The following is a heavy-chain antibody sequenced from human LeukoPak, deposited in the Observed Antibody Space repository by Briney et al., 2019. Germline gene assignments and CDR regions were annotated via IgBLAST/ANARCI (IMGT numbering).Heavy chain of an antibody. V-gene: IGHV4-4*02. CDR1: GGSISSSNW. CDR3: ARDGSIRGYYYGMDV. J-gene: IGHJ6*02. D-gene: IGHD1-26*01. Sequence: SETLSLTCAVSGGSISSSNWWSWVRQPPGKGLEWIGEIYHSGSTNYNPSLKSRVTISVDRSKNQFSLKLSSVTAADTAVYYCARDGSIRGYYYGMDVWGQGTTVTVSS. CDR2: IYHSGST.